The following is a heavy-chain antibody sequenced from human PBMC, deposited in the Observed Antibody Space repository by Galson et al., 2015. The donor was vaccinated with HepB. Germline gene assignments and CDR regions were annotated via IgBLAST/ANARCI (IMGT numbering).Heavy chain of an antibody. D-gene: IGHD6-19*01. V-gene: IGHV3-64D*06. CDR2: IGSNGART. J-gene: IGHJ4*02. Sequence: SLRLSCAASGFTFSSYAMHWVRQAPGKGLEYVSGIGSNGARTYYADSVKGRFTISRDNSKNMLYLRMSSLRADDTAVYYCVNGGSGWYGYWGQGTLVTVSS. CDR1: GFTFSSYA. CDR3: VNGGSGWYGY.